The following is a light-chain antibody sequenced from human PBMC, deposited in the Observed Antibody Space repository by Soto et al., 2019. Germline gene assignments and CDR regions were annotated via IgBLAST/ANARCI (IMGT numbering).Light chain of an antibody. CDR3: MQALQTPLT. CDR1: QSLLHSNGYNY. V-gene: IGKV2-28*01. Sequence: DIVITQSPLSLPVTPGEPASIACSSSQSLLHSNGYNYLDWYLQKPGQSPQLLIYLGSNRASGVPDRFSGSGSGTDFTLKISRVEAEDVGVYYCMQALQTPLTFGPGTKVDIK. CDR2: LGS. J-gene: IGKJ3*01.